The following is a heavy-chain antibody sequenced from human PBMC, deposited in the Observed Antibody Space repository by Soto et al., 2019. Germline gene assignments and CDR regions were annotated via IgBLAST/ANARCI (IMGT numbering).Heavy chain of an antibody. CDR1: GGSISSSSYY. CDR3: ARRPDTAMDLYYYYYGMDV. CDR2: IYYSGST. D-gene: IGHD5-18*01. J-gene: IGHJ6*02. V-gene: IGHV4-39*01. Sequence: SETLSLTCTVSGGSISSSSYYWGWIRQPPGKGLEWIGSIYYSGSTYYNPSLKSRVTISVDTSKNQFSLKLSSVTAADTAVYYCARRPDTAMDLYYYYYGMDVWGQGTTVTVS.